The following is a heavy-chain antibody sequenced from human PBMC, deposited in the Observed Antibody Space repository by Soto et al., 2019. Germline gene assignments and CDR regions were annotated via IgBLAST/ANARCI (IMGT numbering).Heavy chain of an antibody. CDR1: GLLFRGNW. V-gene: IGHV3-7*05. Sequence: GGSLRLSCAASGLLFRGNWLSWGRRPPGKRLECVESIKQDGSDKRYVEKVEGQFTISRDNTKNSLYLQMNSLIVEDTATYYRARYHFGDYAFDSWGQGTPVTAPQ. CDR3: ARYHFGDYAFDS. CDR2: IKQDGSDK. J-gene: IGHJ4*02. D-gene: IGHD4-17*01.